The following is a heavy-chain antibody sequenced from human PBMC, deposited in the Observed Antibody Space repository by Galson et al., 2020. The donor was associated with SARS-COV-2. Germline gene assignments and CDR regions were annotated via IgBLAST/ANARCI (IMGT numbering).Heavy chain of an antibody. D-gene: IGHD3-16*01. J-gene: IGHJ4*02. Sequence: GESLKISSEGHGYRFTNYWIGWVRQVPGEGLELTGIIYPGDSVTTYSPSFHGQVTISADKSISTAYLQWSSLKAADSAIYYCAKGVMPSSKYYCDYWGQGTLYTVSS. V-gene: IGHV5-51*01. CDR1: GYRFTNYW. CDR2: IYPGDSVT. CDR3: AKGVMPSSKYYCDY.